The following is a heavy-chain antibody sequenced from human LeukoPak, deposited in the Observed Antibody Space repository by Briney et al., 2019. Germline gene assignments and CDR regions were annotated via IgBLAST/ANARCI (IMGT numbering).Heavy chain of an antibody. CDR1: GFSLSTSGVG. Sequence: SGPTLVKPTQTLTLTCTFSGFSLSTSGVGVGWILQPPGKALEWLALIYWDDDKRYSPSLKSRLTITKDTSKNQVVLTMTNMDPVDTATYYCAHRRSVAGIVWFDPWGQGTLVTVSS. D-gene: IGHD6-19*01. CDR2: IYWDDDK. J-gene: IGHJ5*02. V-gene: IGHV2-5*02. CDR3: AHRRSVAGIVWFDP.